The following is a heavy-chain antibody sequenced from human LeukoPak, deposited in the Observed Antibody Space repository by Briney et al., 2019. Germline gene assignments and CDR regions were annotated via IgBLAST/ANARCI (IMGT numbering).Heavy chain of an antibody. CDR3: ARDRDAYYYDSSLNWFDP. CDR2: IYYSGST. J-gene: IGHJ5*02. Sequence: SETLSLTCTVSGGSISSGGYYWSWIRQHPGKGLEWIGYIYYSGSTYYNPSLKSRVTISVDTSKNQFSLKLSSVTAADTAVYYCARDRDAYYYDSSLNWFDPWGQGTLVTVSS. CDR1: GGSISSGGYY. D-gene: IGHD3-22*01. V-gene: IGHV4-31*03.